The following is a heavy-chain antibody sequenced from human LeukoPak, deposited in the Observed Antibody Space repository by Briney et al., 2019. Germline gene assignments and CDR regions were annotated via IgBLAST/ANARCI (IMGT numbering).Heavy chain of an antibody. CDR2: ISYDGSNK. CDR3: ARGDFWSGHYTGGVGNYMDV. D-gene: IGHD3-3*01. Sequence: GRSLRLSCAASGFTFSSYAMHWVRQAPGKGLEWVAVISYDGSNKYYADSVKGRFTISRDNSKNTLYLQMNSLRAEDTAVYYCARGDFWSGHYTGGVGNYMDVWGKGTTVTVSS. J-gene: IGHJ6*03. CDR1: GFTFSSYA. V-gene: IGHV3-30*04.